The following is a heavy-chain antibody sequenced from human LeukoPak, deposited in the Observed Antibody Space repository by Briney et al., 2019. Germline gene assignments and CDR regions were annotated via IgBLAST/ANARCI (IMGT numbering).Heavy chain of an antibody. CDR2: IYTSGST. CDR1: GGSISSYY. Sequence: PSETLSLTCTVSGGSISSYYWSWIRQPAGKGLEWIGRIYTSGSTNYNPSLKGRVTMSVDTSKNQFSLKLSSVTAADTAVYHCARQLGYCSSTSCYADKVDYWGQGTLVTVSS. D-gene: IGHD2-2*01. J-gene: IGHJ4*02. V-gene: IGHV4-4*07. CDR3: ARQLGYCSSTSCYADKVDY.